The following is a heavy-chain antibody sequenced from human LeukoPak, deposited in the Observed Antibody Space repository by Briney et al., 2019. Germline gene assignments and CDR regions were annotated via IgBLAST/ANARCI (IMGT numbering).Heavy chain of an antibody. CDR1: GFSFSISG. Sequence: PRRSLRLSCAPSGFSFSISGMHWGRQAPGKGLGWLRVISYDGNTIYYADSVKGRFTISRDNSKNTLYLQMNSLRIEDTAVYYCAKDLSVVGAHDSFDVWGQGTMVTVSS. J-gene: IGHJ3*01. CDR3: AKDLSVVGAHDSFDV. CDR2: ISYDGNTI. D-gene: IGHD1-26*01. V-gene: IGHV3-30*18.